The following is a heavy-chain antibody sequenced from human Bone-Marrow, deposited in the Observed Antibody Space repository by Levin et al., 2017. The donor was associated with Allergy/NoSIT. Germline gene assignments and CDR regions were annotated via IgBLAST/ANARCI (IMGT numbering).Heavy chain of an antibody. CDR3: TRDRGEWGQFYFDY. CDR1: GFIFNNYA. V-gene: IGHV3-30*04. CDR2: ISYDGGHK. D-gene: IGHD1-26*01. J-gene: IGHJ4*02. Sequence: GESLKISCAVSGFIFNNYAMHWVRQAPGKGLEWVAVISYDGGHKFYADSVKGRFTISRDNSKNTHYLQMNSLRAEDTAVYYCTRDRGEWGQFYFDYWGQGILVTVSS.